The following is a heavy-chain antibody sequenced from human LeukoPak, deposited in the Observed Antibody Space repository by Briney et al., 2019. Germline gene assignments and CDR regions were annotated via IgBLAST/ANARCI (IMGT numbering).Heavy chain of an antibody. V-gene: IGHV4-59*08. CDR1: GFTFSSYA. J-gene: IGHJ4*02. CDR3: ARGSSGHYYFDY. D-gene: IGHD3-22*01. CDR2: IYYSGST. Sequence: PGGSLRLSCAASGFTFSSYAMSWIRQPPGKGLEWIGYIYYSGSTNYNPSLKSRVTISVDTSKNQFSLKLSSVTAADTAVYYCARGSSGHYYFDYWGQGTLVTVSS.